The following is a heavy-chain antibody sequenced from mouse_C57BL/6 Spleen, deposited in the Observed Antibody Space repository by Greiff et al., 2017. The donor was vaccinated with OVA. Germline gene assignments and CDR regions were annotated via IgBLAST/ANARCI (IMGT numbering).Heavy chain of an antibody. CDR3: TRDERDYDYGYAMDY. CDR2: ISSGGDYI. D-gene: IGHD2-4*01. Sequence: EVKLMESGAGLVKPGGSLKLSCAASGFTFSSYAMSWVRQTPEKRLEWVAYISSGGDYIYYADTVKGRFTISRDNARNTLYLQMSSLKSEDTAMYYCTRDERDYDYGYAMDYWGQGTSVTVSS. CDR1: GFTFSSYA. J-gene: IGHJ4*01. V-gene: IGHV5-9-1*02.